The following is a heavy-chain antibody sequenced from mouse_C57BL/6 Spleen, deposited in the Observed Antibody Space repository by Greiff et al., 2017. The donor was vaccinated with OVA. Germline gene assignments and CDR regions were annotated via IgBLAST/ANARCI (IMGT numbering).Heavy chain of an antibody. CDR3: TAEYDYQGAMDY. J-gene: IGHJ4*01. CDR2: IRLKSDNYAT. D-gene: IGHD2-4*01. V-gene: IGHV6-3*01. Sequence: EVMLVESGGGLVQPGGSMKLSCVASGFTFSNYWMNWVRQSPEKGLEWVAQIRLKSDNYATHYAESVKGRFTISRDDSKSSVYLQMNNLRAEDTGIYYGTAEYDYQGAMDYWGQGTSVTVSS. CDR1: GFTFSNYW.